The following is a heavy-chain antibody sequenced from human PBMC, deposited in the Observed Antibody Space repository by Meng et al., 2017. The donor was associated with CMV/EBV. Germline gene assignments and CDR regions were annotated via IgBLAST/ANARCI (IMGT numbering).Heavy chain of an antibody. CDR3: AHRGRIAAAGTDWFDP. CDR1: GFSLSTSGVG. Sequence: HITLKESGPTLVKPTQTLTLTCIFSGFSLSTSGVGVGWIRQPPGKALEWLALIYWDDDKRYSPSLKSRLTITKDTSKNQVVLTMTNMDPVDTATYYCAHRGRIAAAGTDWFDPWGQGTLVTVSS. V-gene: IGHV2-5*02. D-gene: IGHD6-13*01. CDR2: IYWDDDK. J-gene: IGHJ5*02.